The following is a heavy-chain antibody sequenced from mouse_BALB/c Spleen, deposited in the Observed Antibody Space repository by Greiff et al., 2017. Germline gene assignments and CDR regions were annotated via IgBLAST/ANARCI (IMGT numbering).Heavy chain of an antibody. Sequence: VQLQQSGPELVKPGASVKMSCKASGYTFTSYVMHWVKQKPGQGLEWIGYINPYNDGTKYNEKFKGKATLTSDKSSSTAYMELSSLTSEDSAVYYCARSSGSSFNWYFDVWGAGTTVTVSS. J-gene: IGHJ1*01. CDR2: INPYNDGT. V-gene: IGHV1-14*01. CDR3: ARSSGSSFNWYFDV. CDR1: GYTFTSYV. D-gene: IGHD1-1*01.